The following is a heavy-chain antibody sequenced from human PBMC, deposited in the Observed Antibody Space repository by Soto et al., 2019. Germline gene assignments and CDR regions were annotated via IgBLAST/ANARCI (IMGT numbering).Heavy chain of an antibody. CDR2: IGTAGDT. J-gene: IGHJ6*02. Sequence: PGGSLRLSCAASGFSFSSYDMHWVRQATGKGLEWVSAIGTAGDTYYPGSVKGRSTISRENAKNSLYLQMNSLRAGDTAVYYCARASYGGYSGYDYYYYGMDVWGQGTTVTVSS. CDR3: ARASYGGYSGYDYYYYGMDV. CDR1: GFSFSSYD. V-gene: IGHV3-13*04. D-gene: IGHD5-12*01.